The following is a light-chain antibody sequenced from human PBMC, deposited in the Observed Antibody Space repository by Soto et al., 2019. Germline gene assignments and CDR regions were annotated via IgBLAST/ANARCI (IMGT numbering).Light chain of an antibody. CDR3: QQYNSYET. J-gene: IGKJ1*01. Sequence: DIQMTQSPSTLSASVGDRVTITFRASQSISRWLAWYHQKPGKAPKLLIYKASSLESGVPSRFSGSGSGTEFTLTISSLQPDDFATYYCQQYNSYETFGQGTKVDIK. CDR1: QSISRW. CDR2: KAS. V-gene: IGKV1-5*03.